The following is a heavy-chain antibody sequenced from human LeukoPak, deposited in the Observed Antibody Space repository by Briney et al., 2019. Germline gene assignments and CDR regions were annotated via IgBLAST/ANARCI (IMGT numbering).Heavy chain of an antibody. CDR1: GFTFSSYS. J-gene: IGHJ4*02. Sequence: PGGSLRLSCAASGFTFSSYSMNWLRQAPGKGLEWVSSISSSSSYIYYADSVKGRFTISRDNAKNSLYLQMNSLRAEDTAVYYCARGGRPKGYFDYWGQGTLVTVSS. CDR3: ARGGRPKGYFDY. CDR2: ISSSSSYI. V-gene: IGHV3-21*01.